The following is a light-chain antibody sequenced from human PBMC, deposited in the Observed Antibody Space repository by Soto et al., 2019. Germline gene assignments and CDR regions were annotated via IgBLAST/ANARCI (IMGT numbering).Light chain of an antibody. V-gene: IGKV1-33*01. J-gene: IGKJ4*01. CDR2: DAS. CDR3: QQYENLPLT. Sequence: DIQLAQSPSSLSASVGDRVTIPCQASQDISKYLNWYQQKPGEAPKLLIYDASNLETGIPSRFSGSGSGTNFSLTITSLQPEDIATYYCQQYENLPLTFGGGTKVGIK. CDR1: QDISKY.